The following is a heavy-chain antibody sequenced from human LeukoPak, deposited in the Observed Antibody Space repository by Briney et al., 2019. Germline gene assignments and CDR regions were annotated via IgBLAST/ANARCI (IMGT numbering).Heavy chain of an antibody. J-gene: IGHJ6*04. Sequence: SETLSLTCAVYGGSFDTFYWSWIRQSPGRGLEWIGEVNPRGQINYNPSLMSRVTVSIDTTKKHFSLIPTSVTAADTAVYYCARRWNYGIRYHIDVWGTGTTVTVSS. CDR3: ARRWNYGIRYHIDV. CDR1: GGSFDTFY. CDR2: VNPRGQI. D-gene: IGHD1-7*01. V-gene: IGHV4-34*01.